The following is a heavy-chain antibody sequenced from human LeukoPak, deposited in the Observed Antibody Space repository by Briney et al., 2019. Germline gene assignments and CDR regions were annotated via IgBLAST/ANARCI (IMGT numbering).Heavy chain of an antibody. Sequence: GGSLRLSCVTSGFSFSTYAMNWVRQAPGKGLEWLSYISSNSDTIYTADSVKGRFAISRDNAKNSVFLQMNSLRVDDTAVYYCARDRGAVDYWGQGTLVTVSS. CDR3: ARDRGAVDY. CDR2: ISSNSDTI. J-gene: IGHJ4*02. V-gene: IGHV3-48*01. CDR1: GFSFSTYA. D-gene: IGHD4/OR15-4a*01.